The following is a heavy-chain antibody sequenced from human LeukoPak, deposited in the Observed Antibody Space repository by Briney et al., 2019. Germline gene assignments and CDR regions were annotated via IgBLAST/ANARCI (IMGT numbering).Heavy chain of an antibody. CDR3: ARPGEGYCSGGSRYFFDY. D-gene: IGHD2-15*01. CDR1: GFTFGDYA. J-gene: IGHJ4*02. Sequence: PGGSLRLSCTASGFTFGDYAMSWVRQAPGKGLEWVGVIRSQAYGVTTQYAASVKGRFTISRDDSKSIAYLQMNSLKTEDTAVYHCARPGEGYCSGGSRYFFDYWGQGTLVTVSS. V-gene: IGHV3-49*04. CDR2: IRSQAYGVTT.